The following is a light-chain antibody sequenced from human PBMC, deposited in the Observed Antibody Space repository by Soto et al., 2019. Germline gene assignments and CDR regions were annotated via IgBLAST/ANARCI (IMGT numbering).Light chain of an antibody. CDR2: EVS. CDR3: SSYAGNNNVV. CDR1: SSDVGDYKF. Sequence: QSALTQPPSASGSPGQSVTISCTGTSSDVGDYKFVPWYQQHPGKAPKLMIYEVSRRPSGVPDRFSGSKSGNTASLTVSGIQAEDEADYYCSSYAGNNNVVFGGGTKLTVL. J-gene: IGLJ2*01. V-gene: IGLV2-8*01.